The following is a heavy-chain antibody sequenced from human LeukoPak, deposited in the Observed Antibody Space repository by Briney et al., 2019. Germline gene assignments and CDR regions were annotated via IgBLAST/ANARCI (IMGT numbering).Heavy chain of an antibody. V-gene: IGHV3-23*01. Sequence: ETGGSLRLSCAASGFTFSSYAMSWVRQAPGKGLEWVSAISGSGGSTYYADSVKGRFTISRDNSKNTLYLQMNSLRAEDTAVYYCARGRGSGSYYTYYYYGMDVWGQGTTVTVSS. CDR3: ARGRGSGSYYTYYYYGMDV. CDR2: ISGSGGST. J-gene: IGHJ6*02. CDR1: GFTFSSYA. D-gene: IGHD3-10*01.